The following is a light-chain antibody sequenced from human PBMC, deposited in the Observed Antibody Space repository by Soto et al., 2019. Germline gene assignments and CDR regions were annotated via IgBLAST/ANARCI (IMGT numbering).Light chain of an antibody. Sequence: DIQMTQSPSSLSASVGDTVTITCRASESISLFLNWYQQKPGKAPKLLISAASSLQSGVPSRFSGNGSGTYFTLTISSLQPEDFATYYCHQTDSIPETFGQGTKVEIK. CDR3: HQTDSIPET. V-gene: IGKV1-39*01. J-gene: IGKJ1*01. CDR2: AAS. CDR1: ESISLF.